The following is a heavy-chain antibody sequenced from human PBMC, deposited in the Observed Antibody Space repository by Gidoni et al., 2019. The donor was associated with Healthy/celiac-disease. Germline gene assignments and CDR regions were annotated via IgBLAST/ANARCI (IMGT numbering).Heavy chain of an antibody. CDR2: IKQDGSEK. J-gene: IGHJ4*02. CDR1: GFTFSSYW. Sequence: EVQLVESGGGLVQPGGSLRLSCAASGFTFSSYWMSWVRQAPGKGLEWVANIKQDGSEKYYVDSVKGRFTISRDNAKNSLYLQMNSLRAEDTAVYYCARDGGYSYGGFDYWGQGTLVTVSS. V-gene: IGHV3-7*03. CDR3: ARDGGYSYGGFDY. D-gene: IGHD5-18*01.